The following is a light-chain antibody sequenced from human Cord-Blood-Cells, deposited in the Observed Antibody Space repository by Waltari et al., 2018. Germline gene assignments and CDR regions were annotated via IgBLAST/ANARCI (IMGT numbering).Light chain of an antibody. Sequence: QSALTQPASVSGSPGQSITISCTGTSSDVGGYNYVPWYQQHPGKAPQLMLYDVSKRPSGVSNRFSGSKSGNTASLTISGLQAEDEADYYCSSYTSSSTWVFGGGTKLTVL. CDR1: SSDVGGYNY. CDR3: SSYTSSSTWV. CDR2: DVS. J-gene: IGLJ3*02. V-gene: IGLV2-14*01.